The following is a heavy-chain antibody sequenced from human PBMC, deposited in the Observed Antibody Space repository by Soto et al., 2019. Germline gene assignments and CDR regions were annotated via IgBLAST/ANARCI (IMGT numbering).Heavy chain of an antibody. J-gene: IGHJ5*02. V-gene: IGHV4-39*07. CDR1: GGSISSSSYY. D-gene: IGHD1-1*01. CDR2: SYYSGST. CDR3: ASVLRDNWNDESKWFDP. Sequence: SETLSLTCTVSGGSISSSSYYWGWIRQPPGKGLEGIGSSYYSGSTDYNPSLKSRVTISVDRSKNQFSLKLSDVTAADTAVYYCASVLRDNWNDESKWFDPWGQGTLVTVSS.